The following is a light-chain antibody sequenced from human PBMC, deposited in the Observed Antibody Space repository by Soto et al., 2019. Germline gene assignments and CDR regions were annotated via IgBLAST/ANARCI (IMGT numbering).Light chain of an antibody. CDR3: QQYDTLPRT. V-gene: IGKV3-20*01. CDR1: QTVNSIY. J-gene: IGKJ1*01. CDR2: GTS. Sequence: EIVLTQSPGTLSLSPGERATLSCRASQTVNSIYLAWYQQKPGQAPRLLIYGTSNRATGIPDRFSGSGSGTDFTLTISRLEPEDFAVYYCQQYDTLPRTFGQGTKVDIK.